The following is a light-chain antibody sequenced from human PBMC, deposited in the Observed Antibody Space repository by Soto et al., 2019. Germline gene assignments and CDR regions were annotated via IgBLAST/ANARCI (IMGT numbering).Light chain of an antibody. CDR3: HHYGISPPWT. CDR1: QSVRNY. V-gene: IGKV3-11*01. Sequence: EIVLTQSPATLSLSPGETATLSCRASQSVRNYLAWYQQKPGQAPRLLIYDASNRATGIPARFSGTGSETDFTLTISSLEPEDFAVYYCHHYGISPPWTFGQGTKVDIK. CDR2: DAS. J-gene: IGKJ1*01.